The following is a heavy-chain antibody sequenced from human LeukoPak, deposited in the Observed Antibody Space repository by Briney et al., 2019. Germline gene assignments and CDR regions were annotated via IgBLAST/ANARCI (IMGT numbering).Heavy chain of an antibody. CDR3: ARNGAYNLDY. J-gene: IGHJ4*02. Sequence: PSGTLSLTCAVSGDSISSGNWWSWVRQTPGKGLERIGEIYRSGDTNYNPSLKSRVIISVDNSNNQFSLKLNSVTAADTAVYYCARNGAYNLDYWGQGTLVTVSS. CDR1: GDSISSGNW. V-gene: IGHV4-4*02. D-gene: IGHD5-24*01. CDR2: IYRSGDT.